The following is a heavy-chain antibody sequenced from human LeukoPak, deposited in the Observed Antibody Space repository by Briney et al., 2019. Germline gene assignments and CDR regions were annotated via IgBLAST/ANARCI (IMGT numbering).Heavy chain of an antibody. V-gene: IGHV4-39*01. CDR1: GGSISSSGYY. CDR3: ARRSYDGSGYYYVDY. CDR2: ISSGGST. D-gene: IGHD3-22*01. Sequence: SETLSLTCTVSGGSISSSGYYWGWIRQPPGEGLEWIGSISSGGSTHYIPSLKSRVTISVDTSKTQFSLKLSSVTAADTAVYYCARRSYDGSGYYYVDYWGQGTLVTVSS. J-gene: IGHJ4*02.